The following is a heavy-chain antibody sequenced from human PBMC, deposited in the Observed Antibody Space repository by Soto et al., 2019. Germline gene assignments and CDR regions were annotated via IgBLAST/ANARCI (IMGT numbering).Heavy chain of an antibody. CDR3: TLCATAGYFDL. CDR1: VGSVSDYS. Sequence: PSETLSRTGTVSVGSVSDYSCCWIRQPAGKGLEWIGRLYASGTTDYNPSLRSRVTMSVDTSKNHFSLRLNSVTAADTAVYYCTLCATAGYFDLWGRGTLVTVSS. CDR2: LYASGTT. J-gene: IGHJ2*01. V-gene: IGHV4-4*07.